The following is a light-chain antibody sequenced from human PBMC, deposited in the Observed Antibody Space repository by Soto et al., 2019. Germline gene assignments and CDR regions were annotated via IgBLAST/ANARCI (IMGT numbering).Light chain of an antibody. Sequence: EIVFKQSPGTLSLSPGDRATLSCRASQSVSSSYLAWDQQKPGQAPRLLIYGASSRATGIPDRFGGSGSWTDFTLTISRLEPEDFAVYYCQQYGSSPPFTFGQGTKVDIK. CDR2: GAS. CDR3: QQYGSSPPFT. V-gene: IGKV3-20*01. J-gene: IGKJ1*01. CDR1: QSVSSSY.